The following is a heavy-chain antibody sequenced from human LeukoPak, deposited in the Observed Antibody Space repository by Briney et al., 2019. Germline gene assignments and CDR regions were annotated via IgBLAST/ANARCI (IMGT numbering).Heavy chain of an antibody. Sequence: VASVKVSCKASGYTFTSSGISWVRQAPGQGLEWMGWISAYNGNTNYARKLQGRATMTTDTSTNTAYMELRGLRFDDTAVYFCARGAYDFWSAYYSSGYFDYWGQGTLVTVSS. CDR3: ARGAYDFWSAYYSSGYFDY. J-gene: IGHJ4*02. D-gene: IGHD3-3*01. V-gene: IGHV1-18*01. CDR1: GYTFTSSG. CDR2: ISAYNGNT.